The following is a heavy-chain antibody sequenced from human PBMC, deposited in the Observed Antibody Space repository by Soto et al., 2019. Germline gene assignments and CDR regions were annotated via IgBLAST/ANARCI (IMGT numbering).Heavy chain of an antibody. CDR3: TGEFASGY. D-gene: IGHD2-8*02. Sequence: QVHLVESGGGVVQPGRSLRLSCAVSGFTVSNYGMHWVRQAPGKGLEWVAVISRDGGTKFYADSVKGRFTISRDNSRHTLCLEMNSLRSDEMAVYDCTGEFASGYWGEGSLVTVAS. J-gene: IGHJ4*02. V-gene: IGHV3-30*03. CDR2: ISRDGGTK. CDR1: GFTVSNYG.